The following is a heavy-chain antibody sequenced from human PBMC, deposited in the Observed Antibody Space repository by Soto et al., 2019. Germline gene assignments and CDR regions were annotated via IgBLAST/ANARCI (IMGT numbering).Heavy chain of an antibody. V-gene: IGHV3-7*03. J-gene: IGHJ4*02. Sequence: GGSLRLSCAASGFTFNTFWMSWVRQSPGKGLEWVANIKHDGSDTYYADSVKGRFTISRDNAKNSLFLQMNTLRNEDTAVYYCARDFATHCSGSTCYPYAYWGQGALVTVSS. D-gene: IGHD2-15*01. CDR3: ARDFATHCSGSTCYPYAY. CDR1: GFTFNTFW. CDR2: IKHDGSDT.